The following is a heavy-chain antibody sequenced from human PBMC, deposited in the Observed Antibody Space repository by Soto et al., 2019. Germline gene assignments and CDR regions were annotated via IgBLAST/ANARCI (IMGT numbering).Heavy chain of an antibody. CDR3: AGAYSSPNWFDP. Sequence: PLETLSLTCTVSGGSVSSGSYYWSWIRQPPGKGLEWIGYIYYSGSTNYNPTLKSRVTISVDTSKNQFSLKLSSVTAADTAVYYCAGAYSSPNWFDPWGQGTLVTVS. J-gene: IGHJ5*02. CDR2: IYYSGST. V-gene: IGHV4-61*01. CDR1: GGSVSSGSYY. D-gene: IGHD6-13*01.